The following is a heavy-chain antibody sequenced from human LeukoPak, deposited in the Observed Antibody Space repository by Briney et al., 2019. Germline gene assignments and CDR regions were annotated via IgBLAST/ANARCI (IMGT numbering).Heavy chain of an antibody. J-gene: IGHJ2*01. D-gene: IGHD6-19*01. CDR1: GGSISSSSYY. CDR3: ARFSYPGAYSSDLSQGWYFDL. CDR2: IYYSGST. Sequence: SETLSLTCTVSGGSISSSSYYWGRIRQPPGKGLEWIGSIYYSGSTYYNPSLKSRVTISVDTSKNQFSLKLSSVTAADTAVYYCARFSYPGAYSSDLSQGWYFDLWGRGTLVTVSS. V-gene: IGHV4-39*07.